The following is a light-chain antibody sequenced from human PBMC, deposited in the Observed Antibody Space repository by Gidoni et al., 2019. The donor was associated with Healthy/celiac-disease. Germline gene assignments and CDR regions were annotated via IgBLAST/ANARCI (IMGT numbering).Light chain of an antibody. CDR2: SNN. CDR1: SSNIGSNT. CDR3: AAWDDSLNGVV. Sequence: QSVLTHPPSASGPPGQRVTISCSGSSSNIGSNTVNLYQQLPGTAPKLLIYSNNQRPSGVPDRFSGSKSGTSASLAISGLQSEDEADYYCAAWDDSLNGVVFGGGTKLTVL. V-gene: IGLV1-44*01. J-gene: IGLJ2*01.